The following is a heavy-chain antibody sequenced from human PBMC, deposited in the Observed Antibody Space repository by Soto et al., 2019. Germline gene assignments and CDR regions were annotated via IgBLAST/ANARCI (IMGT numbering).Heavy chain of an antibody. Sequence: GGSLRLSCAASGFTFSSYGMHWVRQAPGKGLEWVAVIWYDGSNKYYADSVKGRFTISRDNSKNTLYLQMNSLRAEDTAVYYCARDYWGHEDYYYYYGMDVWGQGITVTVSS. CDR1: GFTFSSYG. V-gene: IGHV3-33*01. D-gene: IGHD3-16*01. J-gene: IGHJ6*02. CDR2: IWYDGSNK. CDR3: ARDYWGHEDYYYYYGMDV.